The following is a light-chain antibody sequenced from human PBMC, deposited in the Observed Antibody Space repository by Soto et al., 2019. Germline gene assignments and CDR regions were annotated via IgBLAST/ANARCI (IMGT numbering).Light chain of an antibody. CDR3: SSYAGSNNWV. J-gene: IGLJ3*02. V-gene: IGLV2-8*01. Sequence: QSALTQPPSASGSPGQSVTISCTGTNSDIGGYNYVSWYQHHPGKAPKLMIYEVSKRPSGVPDRFSGSKSGNTASLTVSGLQAEDEDDYYCSSYAGSNNWVFGGGTKVTVL. CDR2: EVS. CDR1: NSDIGGYNY.